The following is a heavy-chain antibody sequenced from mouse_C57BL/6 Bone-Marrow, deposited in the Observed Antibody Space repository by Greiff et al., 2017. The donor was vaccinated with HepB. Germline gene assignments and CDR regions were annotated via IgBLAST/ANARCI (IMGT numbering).Heavy chain of an antibody. J-gene: IGHJ1*03. CDR2: IYPGDGDT. CDR1: GYAFSSSW. Sequence: QVQLQQSGPELVKPGASVKISCKASGYAFSSSWMNWVKQRPGKGLEWIGRIYPGDGDTNYNGKFKGKATLTADKSSSTAYMQLSSLTSEDSAVYVCARAGDITTVVATRYWYFDVWGTGTTVTVSS. V-gene: IGHV1-82*01. CDR3: ARAGDITTVVATRYWYFDV. D-gene: IGHD1-1*01.